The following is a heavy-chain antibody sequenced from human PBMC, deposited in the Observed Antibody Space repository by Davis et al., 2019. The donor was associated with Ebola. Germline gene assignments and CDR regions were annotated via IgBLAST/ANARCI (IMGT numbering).Heavy chain of an antibody. J-gene: IGHJ5*02. CDR1: GFNFSSHG. V-gene: IGHV3-33*01. CDR3: ARDGDQYTVSWFDP. D-gene: IGHD4-17*01. CDR2: IFYDGTNK. Sequence: GESLKISCAASGFNFSSHGMHWVRQAPGKGLEWVALIFYDGTNKHYGDSVKGRFTISRDNSKNTLFLQMNSLRVEDTAVYYCARDGDQYTVSWFDPWGQGTLVTVSS.